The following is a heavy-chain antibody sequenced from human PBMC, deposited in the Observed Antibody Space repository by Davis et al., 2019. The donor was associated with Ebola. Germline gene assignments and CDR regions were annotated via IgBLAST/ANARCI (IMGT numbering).Heavy chain of an antibody. V-gene: IGHV4-4*07. CDR3: AWEGYFQH. CDR2: IYTSGST. Sequence: PGGSLRLSCTVSGGSISSYYWSWIRQPAGKGLEWIGRIYTSGSTNYNPSLKSRVTMSVDTSKNQFSLKLSSVTAADTAVYYCAWEGYFQHWGQGTLVTVSS. J-gene: IGHJ1*01. CDR1: GGSISSYY.